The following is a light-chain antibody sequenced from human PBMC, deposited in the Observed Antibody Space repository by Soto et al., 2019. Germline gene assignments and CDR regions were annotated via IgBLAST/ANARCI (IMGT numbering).Light chain of an antibody. Sequence: QSALSQPASGSGSPGQSITISCTGTSSDVGGFEYVSWYQHQPGKARKLIIYDVTKRPSGVSNRFSGSKSGNTASLTISGIQAEDEGDYYCGSITRSSTSVFGTGTKLTVL. CDR2: DVT. CDR3: GSITRSSTSV. J-gene: IGLJ1*01. CDR1: SSDVGGFEY. V-gene: IGLV2-14*01.